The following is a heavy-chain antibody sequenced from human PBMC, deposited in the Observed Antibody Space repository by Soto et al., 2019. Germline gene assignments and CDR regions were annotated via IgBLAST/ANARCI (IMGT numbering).Heavy chain of an antibody. Sequence: GGSLRLSCAASGFTFSSYAMSWVRQAPGKGLEWVSAISGSGGSTYYADSVKGRFTISRDNSKNTLYLQMNSLRAEDTAVYYCAKDRGNWNYVDWFDPWGQGTLVTVSS. D-gene: IGHD1-7*01. J-gene: IGHJ5*02. CDR3: AKDRGNWNYVDWFDP. CDR2: ISGSGGST. CDR1: GFTFSSYA. V-gene: IGHV3-23*01.